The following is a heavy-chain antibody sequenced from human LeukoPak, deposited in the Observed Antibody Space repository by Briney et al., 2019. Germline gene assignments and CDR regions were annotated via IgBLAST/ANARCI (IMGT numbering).Heavy chain of an antibody. CDR2: VSYSGST. D-gene: IGHD3-22*01. J-gene: IGHJ4*02. CDR1: GDSIRSYY. CDR3: ARGPPQTYYEGNGYYYFDY. V-gene: IGHV4-59*12. Sequence: SETLSLTCSVSGDSIRSYYYNWIRQPPGKGLEWIGYVSYSGSTKYNPSLNSRVTLSVDTSKKHLSLRLSSVTAADMAVYYCARGPPQTYYEGNGYYYFDYWGQGTLVTVSS.